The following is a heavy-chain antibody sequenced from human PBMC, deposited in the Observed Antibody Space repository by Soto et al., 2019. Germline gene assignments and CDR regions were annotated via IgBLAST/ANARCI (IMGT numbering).Heavy chain of an antibody. D-gene: IGHD6-13*01. J-gene: IGHJ5*02. CDR2: FDPEDGET. Sequence: ASVKVSCKVSGYTLTELSMHWVRQAPGKGLEWMGGFDPEDGETIYAQKFQGRVTMTEDTSTDTAYMELSSLRSEDAAVYYCATAGKIAAPGRVWDNWFDPWGQGTLVTVSS. CDR3: ATAGKIAAPGRVWDNWFDP. V-gene: IGHV1-24*01. CDR1: GYTLTELS.